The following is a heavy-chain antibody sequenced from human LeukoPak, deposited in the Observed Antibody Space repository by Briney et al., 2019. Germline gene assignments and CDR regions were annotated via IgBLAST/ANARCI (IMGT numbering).Heavy chain of an antibody. Sequence: SVKVSCKASGGTFSSYAISWVRQAPGQGLEWMGRIIPIFGIANYAQKFQGRVTITADKSTSTAYMELSSLRSEDTAVYYCARGSGYPHYYFDYWGQGNLVTVSS. CDR1: GGTFSSYA. D-gene: IGHD5-12*01. J-gene: IGHJ4*02. V-gene: IGHV1-69*04. CDR3: ARGSGYPHYYFDY. CDR2: IIPIFGIA.